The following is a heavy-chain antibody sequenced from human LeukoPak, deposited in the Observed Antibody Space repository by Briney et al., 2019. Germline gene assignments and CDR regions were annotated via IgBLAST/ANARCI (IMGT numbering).Heavy chain of an antibody. CDR2: IHPYGIF. Sequence: SETLSLTCAVYGGSCNDYYCSWIRQPPGKGLEWIGGIHPYGIFYYNSSLMSRVTISIDTSKSQFSLRLTSVTAADTAFYYCARGRDRSKAGDHWGQGSLVTVSS. V-gene: IGHV4-34*01. CDR1: GGSCNDYY. CDR3: ARGRDRSKAGDH. J-gene: IGHJ4*02. D-gene: IGHD5-24*01.